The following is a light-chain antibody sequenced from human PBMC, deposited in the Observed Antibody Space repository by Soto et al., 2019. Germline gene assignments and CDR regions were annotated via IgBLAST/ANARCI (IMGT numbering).Light chain of an antibody. Sequence: QSALTEPASVSGAPGQSITISCTGTSSDVGGYNFVSWYQQHPDKAPKLMIYDVTNRPSGVSNRFSGSKSGNTASLTISGLQAEDEADSYCSSYTSFSTYVFGTGTKVTVL. CDR2: DVT. CDR3: SSYTSFSTYV. J-gene: IGLJ1*01. V-gene: IGLV2-14*01. CDR1: SSDVGGYNF.